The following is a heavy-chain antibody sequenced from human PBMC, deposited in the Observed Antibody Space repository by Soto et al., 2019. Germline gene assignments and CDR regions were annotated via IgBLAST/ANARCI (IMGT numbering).Heavy chain of an antibody. Sequence: QVQLQQWGAGLLKPSETLSLTCAVYGGSFSGYYWSWIRQPPGKGLEWIGEINHSGSTNYNPSLKSRVTISVDTSKNKFSLKLSSVTAADTAVYYCARETRLGWRTGQYFQHWGQGTLVTVSS. D-gene: IGHD3-16*01. J-gene: IGHJ1*01. CDR2: INHSGST. CDR3: ARETRLGWRTGQYFQH. V-gene: IGHV4-34*01. CDR1: GGSFSGYY.